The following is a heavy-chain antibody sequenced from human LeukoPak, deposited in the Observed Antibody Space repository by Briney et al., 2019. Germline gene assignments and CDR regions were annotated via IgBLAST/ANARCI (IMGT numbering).Heavy chain of an antibody. V-gene: IGHV4-59*01. CDR1: GGSISSYY. Sequence: SETLSLTCTVSGGSISSYYWSWIRQPPGKGLEWIGCIYYSGSTNYNPSLKSRVTISVDTSKNQFSLKLSSVTAADTAVYYCARPRAEYSSSSGFDYWGQGALVTVSS. D-gene: IGHD6-6*01. CDR2: IYYSGST. J-gene: IGHJ4*02. CDR3: ARPRAEYSSSSGFDY.